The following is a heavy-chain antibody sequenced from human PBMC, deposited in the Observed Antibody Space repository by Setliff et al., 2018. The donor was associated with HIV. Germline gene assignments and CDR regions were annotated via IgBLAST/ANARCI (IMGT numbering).Heavy chain of an antibody. D-gene: IGHD3-22*01. CDR3: ARDSPYYFDSSGYYNEYLHH. Sequence: GASVKVSCKASGDTFSNYAISWVRQAPGQGLEWMGGISAYNGNTNYAQKLQGRVTMTTDTSTNTAYMELRSLRSDDTAVYYCARDSPYYFDSSGYYNEYLHHWGQGTLVTVS. V-gene: IGHV1-18*04. CDR2: ISAYNGNT. CDR1: GDTFSNYA. J-gene: IGHJ1*01.